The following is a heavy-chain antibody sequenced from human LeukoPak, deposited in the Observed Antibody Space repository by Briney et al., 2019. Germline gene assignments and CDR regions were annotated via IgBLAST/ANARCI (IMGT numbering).Heavy chain of an antibody. D-gene: IGHD2-15*01. J-gene: IGHJ6*02. CDR3: AKEDHCSGGSCYFAAWYYYYGMDV. V-gene: IGHV3-30*18. CDR2: ISYDGSNK. Sequence: GGSLRLSCAASGFTFSSYEMTWVRQAPGKGLEWVAVISYDGSNKYYADSVKGRFTISRDNSKNTLYLQMNSLRAEDTAVYYCAKEDHCSGGSCYFAAWYYYYGMDVWGQGTTVTVSS. CDR1: GFTFSSYE.